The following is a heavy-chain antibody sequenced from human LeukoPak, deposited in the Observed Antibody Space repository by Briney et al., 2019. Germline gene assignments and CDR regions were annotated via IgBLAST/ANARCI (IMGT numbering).Heavy chain of an antibody. D-gene: IGHD2-21*01. CDR2: IWYDGRNK. CDR3: ARDRGGDGYNWVDS. CDR1: GFRFSTYG. Sequence: GGSPRLSCAASGFRFSTYGMHWVGQAPGKGLEWVAVIWYDGRNKYYGDSVKGRFTISRDNSKNTLYLQVNSLRAEDTAVYYCARDRGGDGYNWVDSGGQGTLGTVSS. V-gene: IGHV3-33*01. J-gene: IGHJ5*01.